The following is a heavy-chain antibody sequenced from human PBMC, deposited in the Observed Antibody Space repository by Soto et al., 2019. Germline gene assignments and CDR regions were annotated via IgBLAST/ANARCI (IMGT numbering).Heavy chain of an antibody. V-gene: IGHV1-46*01. Sequence: EASVKVSCKTSGFTFTSYSLHWVRQAPGQGLEWMGIINPSGGGTTYAQRFQGRVTMTRDTSTNTVYMEVSSLRSEDTAVYYCAREGVAVSGLFDYWGQGTLVTVSS. J-gene: IGHJ4*02. D-gene: IGHD6-19*01. CDR2: INPSGGGT. CDR1: GFTFTSYS. CDR3: AREGVAVSGLFDY.